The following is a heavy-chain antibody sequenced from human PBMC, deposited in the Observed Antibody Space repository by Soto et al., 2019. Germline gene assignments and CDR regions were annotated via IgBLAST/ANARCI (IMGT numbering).Heavy chain of an antibody. D-gene: IGHD3-9*01. CDR3: ARDHYDILTGYFYYFDY. J-gene: IGHJ4*02. CDR2: IIPIFGTA. V-gene: IGHV1-69*13. CDR1: GGTFSSYA. Sequence: SVKVSCKASGGTFSSYAISWVRQAPGQGLEWMGGIIPIFGTANYAQKFQGRVTITADESTSTAYMELSSLRSEDTAVYYCARDHYDILTGYFYYFDYWGQGTLVTVSS.